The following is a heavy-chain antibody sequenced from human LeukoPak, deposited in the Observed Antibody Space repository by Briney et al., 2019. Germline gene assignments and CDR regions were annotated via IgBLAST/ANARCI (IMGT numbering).Heavy chain of an antibody. CDR3: ARGEIRGVIT. D-gene: IGHD3-10*01. J-gene: IGHJ5*02. CDR2: IYYSGST. CDR1: GGSISSSSYY. Sequence: SETLSLTCTVSGGSISSSSYYWGWIRQPPGKGLERIGSIYYSGSTYYNPSLKSRVTISVDTSKNQFSLKLSSVTAADTAVYYCARGEIRGVITWGQGTLVTVSS. V-gene: IGHV4-39*07.